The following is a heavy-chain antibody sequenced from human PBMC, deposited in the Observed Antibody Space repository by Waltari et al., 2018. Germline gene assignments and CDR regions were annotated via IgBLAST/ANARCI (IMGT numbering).Heavy chain of an antibody. J-gene: IGHJ6*02. CDR3: AKDLGTYDFWSGFGMDV. V-gene: IGHV3-30*18. D-gene: IGHD3-3*01. Sequence: QVQLVESGGGVVQPGRSLSRPGAASGFTFSRYGMHLVRQAPGKGLEWVSIISYDGSNKYHADSVKGRFTISRDNSKNTLYLQMNSLRVEDTAVYYCAKDLGTYDFWSGFGMDVWGQGTTVTVSS. CDR1: GFTFSRYG. CDR2: ISYDGSNK.